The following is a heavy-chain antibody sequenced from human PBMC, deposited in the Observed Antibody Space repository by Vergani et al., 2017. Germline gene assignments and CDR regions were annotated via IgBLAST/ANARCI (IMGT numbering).Heavy chain of an antibody. CDR2: VKWNGDSS. D-gene: IGHD3-10*01. Sequence: EVQLVESGGGLVQPGGSLRLSCAASGFTFGDYDMNWVRQAPGKGLEWVSRVKWNGDSSVYADSVKGRFTISRDNAKNSLYLQMTSLRAGDTAFYYCARRGSWNTYYFDYWGQGALVTVSS. CDR1: GFTFGDYD. J-gene: IGHJ4*02. V-gene: IGHV3-20*04. CDR3: ARRGSWNTYYFDY.